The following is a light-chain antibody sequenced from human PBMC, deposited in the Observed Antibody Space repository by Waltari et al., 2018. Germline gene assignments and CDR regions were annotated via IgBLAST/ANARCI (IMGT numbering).Light chain of an antibody. J-gene: IGLJ2*01. CDR1: NMGSKS. CDR3: QVWDSSSDHPLV. V-gene: IGLV3-21*03. CDR2: DDS. Sequence: SYVMTQPPSVSVAPGKTARITCGGNNMGSKSVHWYQQKPGQAPVLVGYDDSARPSAIPERFSGAHSGNTATLTIRRVEARDEPDYYCQVWDSSSDHPLVFRGGTKLTLL.